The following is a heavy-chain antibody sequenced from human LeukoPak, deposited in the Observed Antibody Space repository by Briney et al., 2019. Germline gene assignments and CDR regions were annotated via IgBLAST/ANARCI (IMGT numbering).Heavy chain of an antibody. CDR3: AKGGKMATLMGGRDFDY. Sequence: PGGSLRVSRVASGFTFRRYAMQWVRPAPGRGLEWVAVTLHGGSLKWYADSVKGRFTISRDNSRNTVHLQMSSLRLDDTAVYYCAKGGKMATLMGGRDFDYWGQGTLVTVSS. J-gene: IGHJ4*02. CDR2: TLHGGSLK. V-gene: IGHV3-30*18. D-gene: IGHD5-24*01. CDR1: GFTFRRYA.